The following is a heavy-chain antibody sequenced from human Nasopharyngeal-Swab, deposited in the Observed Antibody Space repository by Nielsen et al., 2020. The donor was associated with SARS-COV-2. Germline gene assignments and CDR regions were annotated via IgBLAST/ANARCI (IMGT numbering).Heavy chain of an antibody. CDR1: GFPFSNYY. CDR2: IEPDGSGK. V-gene: IGHV3-7*04. CDR3: ARDYASGAYASSP. J-gene: IGHJ5*02. Sequence: GGSLRLSCEGSGFPFSNYYMRWVRQAPGKGLECVANIEPDGSGKQYVDSVKGRFTISRDNAKNSLFLQMNSLRVEDTAVHYCARDYASGAYASSPWGQGTLVTVSS. D-gene: IGHD3-10*01.